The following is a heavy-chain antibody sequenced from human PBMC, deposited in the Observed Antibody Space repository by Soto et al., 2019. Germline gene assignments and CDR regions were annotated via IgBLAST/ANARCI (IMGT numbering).Heavy chain of an antibody. J-gene: IGHJ3*02. CDR1: GFIFSSYA. Sequence: PGGSMRLSCAASGFIFSSYARTWVLQAAGKGLEWVSRISGSGGTTYYVDSVKGRFTISRDNSKNTLYLKMNSLRAEDSAIYYCEKRFAYSSGLDGFDIWGQGTMVTVSS. CDR2: ISGSGGTT. V-gene: IGHV3-23*01. D-gene: IGHD6-19*01. CDR3: EKRFAYSSGLDGFDI.